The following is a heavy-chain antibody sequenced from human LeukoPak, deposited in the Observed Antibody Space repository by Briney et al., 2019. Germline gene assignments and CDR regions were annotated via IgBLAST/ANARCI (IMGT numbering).Heavy chain of an antibody. CDR1: GLSFSDFS. CDR3: VREGLGGTPYRGNFDY. D-gene: IGHD1-1*01. J-gene: IGHJ4*02. V-gene: IGHV3-33*01. Sequence: PGGSLRLSCAASGLSFSDFSMHWVRQAPDKGLEWVALVWKDGGDKYYSDSVKGRFTISRDNSKNTLDLQMNSLSAEDTAIYYCVREGLGGTPYRGNFDYWGQGTLVTVSS. CDR2: VWKDGGDK.